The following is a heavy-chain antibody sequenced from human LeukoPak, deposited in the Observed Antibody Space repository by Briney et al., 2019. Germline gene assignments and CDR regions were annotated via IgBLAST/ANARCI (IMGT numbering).Heavy chain of an antibody. CDR2: IIHSGST. D-gene: IGHD5-18*01. CDR1: GGSFSGYY. Sequence: SETLSLTCAVYGGSFSGYYWTWLRQSPGKGLEWVGEIIHSGSTNYNPSLKSRVTISVDTSKNQFSLNLNSVTAADTAIYYCAREGRGTQLWPPDYWGQGVLVTVSS. CDR3: AREGRGTQLWPPDY. J-gene: IGHJ4*02. V-gene: IGHV4-34*12.